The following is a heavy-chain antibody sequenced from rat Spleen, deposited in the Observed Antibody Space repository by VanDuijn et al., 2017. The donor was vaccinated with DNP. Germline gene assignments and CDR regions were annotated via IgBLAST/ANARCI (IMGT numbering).Heavy chain of an antibody. CDR1: GFTFSDYG. CDR3: ATDIGTTDY. Sequence: EVQLVESGGGLLQPGRSLTLSCAASGFTFSDYGMAWVRQAPKKGLEWVAYLSYDGGSTYYRDSVKGRFTIFRDNAKSTLYLQMDSLRSEDTATYYCATDIGTTDYWGQGVMVTVSS. CDR2: LSYDGGST. D-gene: IGHD1-5*01. V-gene: IGHV5-20*01. J-gene: IGHJ2*01.